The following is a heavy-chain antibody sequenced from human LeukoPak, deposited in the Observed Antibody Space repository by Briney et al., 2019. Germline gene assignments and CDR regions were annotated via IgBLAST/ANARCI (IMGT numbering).Heavy chain of an antibody. J-gene: IGHJ3*02. D-gene: IGHD1/OR15-1a*01. V-gene: IGHV4-30-2*01. Sequence: SQTLSLTCTVSGGSISSGGYYWSWIRQPPGKGLEWIGYIYHSGSTYYNPSLKSRVTISVDTSKNQFSLKLSSVTAADTAVYYCARLLSDELQNNDAFDIWGQGTMVTVSS. CDR3: ARLLSDELQNNDAFDI. CDR2: IYHSGST. CDR1: GGSISSGGYY.